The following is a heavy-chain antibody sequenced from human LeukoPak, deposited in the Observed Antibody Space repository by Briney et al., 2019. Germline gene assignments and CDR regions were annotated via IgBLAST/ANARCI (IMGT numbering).Heavy chain of an antibody. V-gene: IGHV1-69*04. CDR3: ARDLGEGSLLEY. CDR1: GGTFSSYA. CDR2: IIPILGIA. D-gene: IGHD2-21*01. J-gene: IGHJ4*02. Sequence: GSSVKVSCKASGGTFSSYAISWVRQAPGQGLEWMGRIIPILGIANYAQKFQGRVTITADKSTSTAYMELSSLRSEDTAVYYCARDLGEGSLLEYWGQGTLVTVSS.